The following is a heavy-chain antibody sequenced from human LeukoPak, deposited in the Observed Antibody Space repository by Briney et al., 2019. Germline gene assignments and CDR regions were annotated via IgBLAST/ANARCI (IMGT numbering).Heavy chain of an antibody. CDR1: GFTFSSYA. Sequence: GGSLRLSCAASGFTFSSYAMSWVRQAPGEGLEWVSTFSGSDSTYYADSVKGRFTISRDNSKNTLYLQMNSLRADDTAVYYCAKGLWADAFHIWGQGTMVSVSS. CDR2: FSGSDST. D-gene: IGHD1-26*01. J-gene: IGHJ3*02. CDR3: AKGLWADAFHI. V-gene: IGHV3-23*01.